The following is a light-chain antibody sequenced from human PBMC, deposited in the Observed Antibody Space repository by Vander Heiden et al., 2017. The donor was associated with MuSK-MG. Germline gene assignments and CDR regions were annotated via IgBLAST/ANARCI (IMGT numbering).Light chain of an antibody. Sequence: EIELTKSPGTLSLSPGERATPSCRASQSISNTYFAWYQQKPAQAPRLLIYGASSRATGIPDRFSGSGSGTDFTLTISRLEPEDFAVYYCQQYDAYRGALTFGGGTKVEIK. V-gene: IGKV3-20*01. CDR3: QQYDAYRGALT. CDR1: QSISNTY. J-gene: IGKJ4*01. CDR2: GAS.